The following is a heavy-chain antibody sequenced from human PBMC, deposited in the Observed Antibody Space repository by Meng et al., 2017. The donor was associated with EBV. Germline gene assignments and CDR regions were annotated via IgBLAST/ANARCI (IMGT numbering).Heavy chain of an antibody. Sequence: QVQLVQSGAEVKKPGAPVKVSCKASGYTFTSYGISWVRQAPGQGLEWMGWISAYNGNTNYAQKLQGRVTMTTDTSTSTAYMELRSLRSDDTAVYYCARDTPTTVVIVFGDYGMDVWGQGTTVTVSS. J-gene: IGHJ6*02. CDR1: GYTFTSYG. CDR2: ISAYNGNT. CDR3: ARDTPTTVVIVFGDYGMDV. V-gene: IGHV1-18*01. D-gene: IGHD4-11*01.